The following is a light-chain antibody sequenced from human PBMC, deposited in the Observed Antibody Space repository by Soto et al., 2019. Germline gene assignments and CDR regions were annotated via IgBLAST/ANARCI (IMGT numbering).Light chain of an antibody. CDR2: EVS. V-gene: IGLV2-23*02. CDR3: CSYAGSSTPYV. Sequence: QSVLTQPASVSGSPGQSITISCTGTSSDVGSYNLVSWYQQHPGKAPKLMIYEVSKRPSGVSNRFSGSKSGNTASLTISGLQAADEADYYCCSYAGSSTPYVFGTGTKLTVL. CDR1: SSDVGSYNL. J-gene: IGLJ1*01.